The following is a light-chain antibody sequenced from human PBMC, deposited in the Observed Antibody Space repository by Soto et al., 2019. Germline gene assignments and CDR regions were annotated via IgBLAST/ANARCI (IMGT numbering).Light chain of an antibody. Sequence: DIQMTQSPSTLSASIGDTVIITCRASQSINSWLAWYQQKPGKAPRLLIHRASNLESGVPSRFRGSESGTEFTLTISSLQPDDLATFYCQQYDPLPDTFGQGTKLEIK. CDR2: RAS. J-gene: IGKJ2*01. CDR3: QQYDPLPDT. V-gene: IGKV1-5*03. CDR1: QSINSW.